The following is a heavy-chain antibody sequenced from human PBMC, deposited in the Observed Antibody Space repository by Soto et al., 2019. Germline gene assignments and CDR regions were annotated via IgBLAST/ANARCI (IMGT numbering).Heavy chain of an antibody. J-gene: IGHJ5*02. CDR3: ARVRGRLLRFDP. CDR2: IYYSGST. CDR1: GGSISSGGYY. Sequence: SETLSLTCTVSGGSISSGGYYWSWIRQPPGKGLEWIGYIYYSGSTNYNPSLKSRVTISVDTSKNQFSLKLSSVTAADTAVYYCARVRGRLLRFDPWGQGTLVTV. D-gene: IGHD2-15*01. V-gene: IGHV4-30-4*01.